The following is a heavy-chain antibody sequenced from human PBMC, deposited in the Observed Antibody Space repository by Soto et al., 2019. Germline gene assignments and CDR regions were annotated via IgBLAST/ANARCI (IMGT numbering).Heavy chain of an antibody. D-gene: IGHD2-15*01. CDR2: IYSGGST. V-gene: IGHV3-66*01. CDR1: GFTVSSNY. J-gene: IGHJ4*02. CDR3: AREYCSGGNCQRFFDY. Sequence: GGSLRLSCAASGFTVSSNYMSWVRQAPGKGLEWVSVIYSGGSTYYADSVKGRFTISRDNSKNTLYLQMNSLRAEDTAVYYCAREYCSGGNCQRFFDYWGQGTLVTVSS.